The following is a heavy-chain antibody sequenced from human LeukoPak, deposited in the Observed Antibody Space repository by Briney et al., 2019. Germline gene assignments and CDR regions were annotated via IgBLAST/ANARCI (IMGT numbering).Heavy chain of an antibody. CDR1: GGSISSGGYS. J-gene: IGHJ4*02. CDR2: IYHSGST. V-gene: IGHV4-30-2*01. D-gene: IGHD3-3*01. Sequence: PSETLSLTCAVSGGSISSGGYSWSWIRQPPGKGLEWIGYIYHSGSTYYNPSLKSRVTISVDTSKNQFSLKLSSVTAADTAVYYCAREYYDFWSADRYYFDYWGQGTLVTVSS. CDR3: AREYYDFWSADRYYFDY.